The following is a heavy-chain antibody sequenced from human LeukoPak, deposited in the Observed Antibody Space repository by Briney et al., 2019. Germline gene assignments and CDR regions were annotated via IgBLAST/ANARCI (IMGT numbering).Heavy chain of an antibody. J-gene: IGHJ4*02. CDR3: ARGGDSGYVY. D-gene: IGHD5-12*01. CDR1: GGSLGGYY. V-gene: IGHV4-34*01. CDR2: INHSGST. Sequence: SETLSLTCAVYGGSLGGYYWSLIRQPPGKGLEWIGEINHSGSTNYNPSLKSRVAISVDTSKNQFFLKLSSVTAADTAVYYGARGGDSGYVYWGQGTLVTVSS.